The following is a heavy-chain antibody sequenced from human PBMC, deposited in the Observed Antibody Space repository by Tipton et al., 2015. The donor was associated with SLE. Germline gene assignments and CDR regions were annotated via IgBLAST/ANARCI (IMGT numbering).Heavy chain of an antibody. CDR3: ARDLGTSISYAFDI. Sequence: GSLRLSCIASGFTFSTYNMNWVRQAPGKGLEWVSSISSSSSDMHYADSVKGRFTISRDNTKNSLYLQMNNLRAEDTAVYYCARDLGTSISYAFDIWGQGTVVTVSS. CDR2: ISSSSSDM. CDR1: GFTFSTYN. J-gene: IGHJ3*02. V-gene: IGHV3-21*01. D-gene: IGHD7-27*01.